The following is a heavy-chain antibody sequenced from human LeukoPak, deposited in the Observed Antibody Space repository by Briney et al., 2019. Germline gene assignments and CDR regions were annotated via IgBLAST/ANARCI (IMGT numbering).Heavy chain of an antibody. Sequence: PSETLSLTCTVSGGSISSYYWSLIRQPPGKGLEWIGYIYYSGSTNYNPSLKSRVTISVDTSKNQFSLKLTSVTAADTAGCYCARRGGSGWYDYWGQGTLVTVSS. CDR2: IYYSGST. CDR3: ARRGGSGWYDY. V-gene: IGHV4-59*08. J-gene: IGHJ4*02. D-gene: IGHD6-19*01. CDR1: GGSISSYY.